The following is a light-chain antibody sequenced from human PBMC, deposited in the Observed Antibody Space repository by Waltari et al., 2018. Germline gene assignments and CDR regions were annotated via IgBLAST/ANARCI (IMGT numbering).Light chain of an antibody. CDR3: CSYAGTWL. V-gene: IGLV2-23*01. CDR2: QGT. CDR1: NNDVGHYHL. Sequence: QSALTQPASLSASPGQSTPISCPATNNDVGHYHLVSWYQQHPGRAPKLLIFQGTKRPSEVSGRFSGSKSADTASLTISGLQPEDEADYYCCSYAGTWLFGGGTKVTVL. J-gene: IGLJ3*02.